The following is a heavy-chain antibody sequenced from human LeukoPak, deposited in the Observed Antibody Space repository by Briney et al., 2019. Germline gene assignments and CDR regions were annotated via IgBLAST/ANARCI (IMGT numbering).Heavy chain of an antibody. CDR2: IKQDGSEK. Sequence: PGGSLRLSCAASGFTVSNNYMSWVRQAPGKGLEWVANIKQDGSEKYYVDSVKGRFTISRDNAKNSLYLQMNSLRAEDTALYYCAREDQPRGTFDYWGQGILVTVSS. V-gene: IGHV3-7*05. D-gene: IGHD2-15*01. CDR3: AREDQPRGTFDY. CDR1: GFTVSNNY. J-gene: IGHJ4*02.